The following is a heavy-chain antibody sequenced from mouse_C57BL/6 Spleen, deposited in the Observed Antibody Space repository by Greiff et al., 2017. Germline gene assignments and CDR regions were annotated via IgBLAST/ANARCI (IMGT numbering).Heavy chain of an antibody. CDR1: GFNIKDYY. CDR2: IDPEDGDT. Sequence: EVQLQQSGAELVRPGASVKLSCTASGFNIKDYYMHWVKQRPEQGLEWIGRIDPEDGDTEYAPKFQGKATMTADTSSNTAYLQLSSLTSEDTAVYYCTTDGYYEIPYWYFDVWGTGTTVTVSS. D-gene: IGHD2-3*01. V-gene: IGHV14-1*01. J-gene: IGHJ1*03. CDR3: TTDGYYEIPYWYFDV.